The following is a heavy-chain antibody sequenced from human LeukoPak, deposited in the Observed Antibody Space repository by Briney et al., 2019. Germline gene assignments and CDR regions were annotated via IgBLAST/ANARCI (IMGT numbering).Heavy chain of an antibody. V-gene: IGHV3-53*01. J-gene: IGHJ3*02. Sequence: GGSLRLSCGASGFSVTDNYMSWVRQAPGEGLEWVSVLYTGGSSYYADSVKGRFTISRDSSKNTMFLQMNNLRVEDTALYYCAREGPYSAYVGNGFDIWGRGTMVTVSS. CDR2: LYTGGSS. D-gene: IGHD3-10*02. CDR3: AREGPYSAYVGNGFDI. CDR1: GFSVTDNY.